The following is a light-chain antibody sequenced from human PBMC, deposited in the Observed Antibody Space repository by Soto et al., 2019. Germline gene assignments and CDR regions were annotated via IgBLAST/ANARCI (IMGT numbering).Light chain of an antibody. CDR1: SSDVGGYNY. Sequence: QSALTQPASVSGSPGQWITISCTGTSSDVGGYNYVSWYQQHPGKAPKLMIYDVSNRPSGVSNRFSGSKSCTTASLTISGLQAEDEADYYCSSYTSSSTLVVFGGGTKLTVL. J-gene: IGLJ2*01. CDR2: DVS. CDR3: SSYTSSSTLVV. V-gene: IGLV2-14*01.